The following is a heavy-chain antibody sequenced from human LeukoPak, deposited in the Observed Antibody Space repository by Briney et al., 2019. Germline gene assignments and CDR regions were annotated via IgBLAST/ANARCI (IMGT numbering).Heavy chain of an antibody. Sequence: GGSLRLSWAASGFTFSGYIMNWVRQAPGKGLEWLSYISSSSSTIYYADSVKGRSTISRDNAKNSLYLQMNSLRAEDTAVYYCAGAGGYSSGWSRFDYWGQGALVTVSS. CDR2: ISSSSSTI. CDR3: AGAGGYSSGWSRFDY. J-gene: IGHJ4*02. D-gene: IGHD6-19*01. CDR1: GFTFSGYI. V-gene: IGHV3-48*01.